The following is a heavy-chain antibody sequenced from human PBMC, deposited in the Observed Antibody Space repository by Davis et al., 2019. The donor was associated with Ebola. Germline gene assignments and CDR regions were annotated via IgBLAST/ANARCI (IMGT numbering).Heavy chain of an antibody. CDR1: GFTVSSNY. Sequence: PGGSLRLSCAASGFTVSSNYMSWVRQAPGKGLEWVSVIYSGGSTYYADSVKGRFTISRDNSKNTLYLQMNSLRAEDTAVYYCAREKAYYDSSGYYYLYYYYYGMDVWGQGTTVTVSS. CDR2: IYSGGST. D-gene: IGHD3-22*01. J-gene: IGHJ6*02. V-gene: IGHV3-53*05. CDR3: AREKAYYDSSGYYYLYYYYYGMDV.